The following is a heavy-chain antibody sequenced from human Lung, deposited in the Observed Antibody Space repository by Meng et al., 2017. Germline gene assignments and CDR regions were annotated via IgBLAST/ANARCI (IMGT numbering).Heavy chain of an antibody. V-gene: IGHV3-30*01. CDR2: MSFDGAQI. J-gene: IGHJ2*01. CDR3: ARDKPPNDV. Sequence: QGERVESGGGWVQPGGSLRLACAASGFTFNTYAMHWVRQAPGKGLEWVSLMSFDGAQIYYSDSVRGRFTISRDNSKNTLYLQMNSLRAEDTAVYYCARDKPPNDVWGRGTLVTVSS. CDR1: GFTFNTYA.